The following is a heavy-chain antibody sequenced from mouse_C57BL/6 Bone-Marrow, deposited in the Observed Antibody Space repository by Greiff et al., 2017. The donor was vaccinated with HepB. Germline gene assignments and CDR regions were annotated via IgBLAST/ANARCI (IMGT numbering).Heavy chain of an antibody. CDR2: ISSGGSYT. CDR3: ARQVDGYSLGYFDV. Sequence: VQLKESGGDLVKPGGSLKLSCAASGFTFSSYGMSWVRQTPDKRLEWVATISSGGSYTYYPDSVKGRFTISRANAKNTLYLQMSSLKSEDTAMYYCARQVDGYSLGYFDVWGTGTTVTVSS. V-gene: IGHV5-6*01. CDR1: GFTFSSYG. J-gene: IGHJ1*03. D-gene: IGHD2-3*01.